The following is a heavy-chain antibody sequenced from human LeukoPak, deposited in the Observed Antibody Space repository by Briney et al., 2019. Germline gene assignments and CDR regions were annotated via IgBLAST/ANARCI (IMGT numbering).Heavy chain of an antibody. CDR3: AKRGNPAVGHHYLDV. CDR1: GFAFSYYD. J-gene: IGHJ6*03. D-gene: IGHD2-2*01. CDR2: ITLSGGST. Sequence: GGSLRLSCAASGFAFSYYDMSWVRQAPGKGLEWVASITLSGGSTFYADSVKGRFTISRDNSKNTLYLQMNSLSAEDTAVYYCAKRGNPAVGHHYLDVWGKGTTVSVSS. V-gene: IGHV3-23*01.